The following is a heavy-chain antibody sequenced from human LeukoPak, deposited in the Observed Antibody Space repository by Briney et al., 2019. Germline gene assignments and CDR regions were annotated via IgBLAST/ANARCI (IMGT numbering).Heavy chain of an antibody. Sequence: PGGSLRLSCSASGFXFSSYEMNWVRQAPGKGLEWVSYISGTGSTRYYADSVKGRFTISRDNAKNSLYLQMNSLRAEDTALYYCARVEQQLVRGCWGQGTLVTVSS. V-gene: IGHV3-48*03. CDR3: ARVEQQLVRGC. CDR1: GFXFSSYE. D-gene: IGHD6-13*01. J-gene: IGHJ4*02. CDR2: ISGTGSTR.